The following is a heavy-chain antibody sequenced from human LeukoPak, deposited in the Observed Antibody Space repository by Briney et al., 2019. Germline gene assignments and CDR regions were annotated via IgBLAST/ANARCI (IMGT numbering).Heavy chain of an antibody. V-gene: IGHV1-18*04. CDR3: ARTLGYCSYTSCHTTLDY. Sequence: ASVKVSCKASGYTFTSYSMTWVRQAPGQGLEWMGWISAYNGNTNYAQNLQDRATMTTDTSTTTAYMELRSLRSDDTAVYYCARTLGYCSYTSCHTTLDYWGQGTLVTVSS. D-gene: IGHD2-2*01. CDR2: ISAYNGNT. CDR1: GYTFTSYS. J-gene: IGHJ4*02.